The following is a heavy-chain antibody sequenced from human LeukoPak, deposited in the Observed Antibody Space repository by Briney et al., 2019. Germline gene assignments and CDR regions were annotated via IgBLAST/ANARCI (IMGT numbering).Heavy chain of an antibody. CDR1: GFTFSNYA. CDR3: AKGYSSSWYRPFDY. Sequence: PGGSLRLSCAASGFTFSNYAMSWVRQAPGKGLEWVSAISRSGGNTYYADSVKGRFTISRDNSKNTLYLQMNSLRAEDTAVYYCAKGYSSSWYRPFDYWGQGTLVTVSS. D-gene: IGHD6-13*01. CDR2: ISRSGGNT. J-gene: IGHJ4*02. V-gene: IGHV3-23*01.